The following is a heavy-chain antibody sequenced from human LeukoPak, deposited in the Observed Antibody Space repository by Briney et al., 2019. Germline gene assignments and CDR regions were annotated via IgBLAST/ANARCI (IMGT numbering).Heavy chain of an antibody. CDR2: IKQDGSEK. CDR3: AKGRSGNQPPFDY. J-gene: IGHJ4*02. Sequence: GGSLRLSCAASGFTLSSYWMSWVRQAPGKGLEWVANIKQDGSEKYYVDSVKGRFTISRDNSKNTLYLQMNSLRAEDTAVYYCAKGRSGNQPPFDYWGQGTLVTVSS. V-gene: IGHV3-7*01. D-gene: IGHD1-14*01. CDR1: GFTLSSYW.